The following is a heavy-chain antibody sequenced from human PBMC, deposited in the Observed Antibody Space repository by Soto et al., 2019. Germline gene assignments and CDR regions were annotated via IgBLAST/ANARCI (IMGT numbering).Heavy chain of an antibody. V-gene: IGHV1-69*13. CDR2: IIPIFGTA. CDR3: ARGLGTVTTGGYYYGMDV. D-gene: IGHD4-17*01. J-gene: IGHJ6*02. Sequence: SSVKVSCKASGGTFSSYAISWVRQAPGQGREWMGGIIPIFGTANYAQKFQGRVTITADESTSTAYMELSSLRSEDTAVYYCARGLGTVTTGGYYYGMDVWGQGTTVTVSS. CDR1: GGTFSSYA.